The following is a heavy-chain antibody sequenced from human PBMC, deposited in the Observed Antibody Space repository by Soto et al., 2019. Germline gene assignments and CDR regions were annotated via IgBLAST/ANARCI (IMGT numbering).Heavy chain of an antibody. CDR2: IGPSDAYT. CDR3: ARLQEAAGANDLTFAY. D-gene: IGHD6-13*01. J-gene: IGHJ4*02. Sequence: GESLAVSRKGSRYSFTSYWISWVRQMPGKGREWMGVIGPSDAYTSYSPSFQGHVTIPADKSMSTAYLQWSRVTAADPAVHYCARLQEAAGANDLTFAYSGQGTLDTGSS. V-gene: IGHV5-10-1*01. CDR1: RYSFTSYW.